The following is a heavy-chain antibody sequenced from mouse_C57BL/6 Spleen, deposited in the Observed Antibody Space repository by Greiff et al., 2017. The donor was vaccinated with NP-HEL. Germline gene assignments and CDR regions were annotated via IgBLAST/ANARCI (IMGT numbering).Heavy chain of an antibody. J-gene: IGHJ4*01. D-gene: IGHD2-1*01. CDR1: GYTFTDYN. CDR2: INPNNGGT. CDR3: VYGNFYAMDY. Sequence: EVQLQQSGPELVKPGASVKMSCKASGYTFTDYNMHWVKQSHGKSLEWIGYINPNNGGTSYNQKFKGKATLTVNKSSSTAYMELRSLTSEDSAVYYGVYGNFYAMDYWGQGTSVTVSS. V-gene: IGHV1-22*01.